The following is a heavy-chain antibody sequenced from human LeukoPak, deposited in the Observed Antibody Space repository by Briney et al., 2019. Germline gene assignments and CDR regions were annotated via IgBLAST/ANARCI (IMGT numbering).Heavy chain of an antibody. J-gene: IGHJ4*02. D-gene: IGHD3-16*01. CDR2: IYTSGST. CDR1: GGSISSGSYY. Sequence: PSETLSLTCTVSGGSISSGSYYWSWIRQPAGKGLEWIGHIYTSGSTNYNPSLKSRVTISVDTSKNQFSLKLSSVTAADTAVYYCARVPYDYVWGSFEGYYFDYWGQGTLVTVSS. CDR3: ARVPYDYVWGSFEGYYFDY. V-gene: IGHV4-61*09.